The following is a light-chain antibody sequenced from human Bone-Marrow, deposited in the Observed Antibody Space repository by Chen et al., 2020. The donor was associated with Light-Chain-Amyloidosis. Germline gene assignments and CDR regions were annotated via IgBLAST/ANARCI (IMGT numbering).Light chain of an antibody. CDR2: TYN. J-gene: IGLJ3*02. V-gene: IGLV1-44*01. CDR3: AAWVGSLDGCV. Sequence: QSVLTQPPSASGTPGQRVTISCSGSSSNIGTKNVNWYQQLPGTAPKLLIYTYNQRPSGVPDRFSVAKFGPPASLAISGRQSEDEAVYYCAAWVGSLDGCVFGGGAKLTVL. CDR1: SSNIGTKN.